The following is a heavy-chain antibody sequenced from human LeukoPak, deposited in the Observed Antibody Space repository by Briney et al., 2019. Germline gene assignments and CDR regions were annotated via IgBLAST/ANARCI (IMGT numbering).Heavy chain of an antibody. Sequence: SETLSLTCAVYGGSFSGYYWSWIRQPPGKGLEWIGEINHSGSTNYNPSLKSRVTISVDTSKNQSSLKLSSVTAADTAVYYCARGRSVHSSSWYPNYFDYWGQGTLVTVSS. CDR2: INHSGST. V-gene: IGHV4-34*01. J-gene: IGHJ4*02. CDR1: GGSFSGYY. D-gene: IGHD6-13*01. CDR3: ARGRSVHSSSWYPNYFDY.